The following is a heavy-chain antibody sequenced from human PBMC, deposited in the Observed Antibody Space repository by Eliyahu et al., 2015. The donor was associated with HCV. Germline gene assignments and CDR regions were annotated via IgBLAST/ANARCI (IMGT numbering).Heavy chain of an antibody. Sequence: QVQLQESVPGLVKPSQTLSLTCTXSGGSIXSGGYYWSWIRQHPGKGLEWIGYIYYSGSAYYNPSLKSRVTISVDTSKDQFSLKVXSVTAADTAVYYCARVSNTANYYYGMDVWGQGTTVTVSS. J-gene: IGHJ6*02. CDR3: ARVSNTANYYYGMDV. CDR1: GGSIXSGGYY. V-gene: IGHV4-31*03. D-gene: IGHD2/OR15-2a*01. CDR2: IYYSGSA.